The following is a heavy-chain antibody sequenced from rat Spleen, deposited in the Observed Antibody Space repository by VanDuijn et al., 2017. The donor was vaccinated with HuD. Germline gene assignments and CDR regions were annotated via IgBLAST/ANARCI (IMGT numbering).Heavy chain of an antibody. J-gene: IGHJ2*01. Sequence: EVKLVESGGGLVQPGRSLKLSCAASGFNFNDYWMGWVRQAPGKGLEWIGEINKDSSIMKYTPSLKDKFTISRDNAQNTLYLQMSRLGSEDTAIYYCVREDAGINYWGQGVMVTVSS. V-gene: IGHV4-2*01. CDR2: INKDSSIM. D-gene: IGHD1-4*01. CDR3: VREDAGINY. CDR1: GFNFNDYW.